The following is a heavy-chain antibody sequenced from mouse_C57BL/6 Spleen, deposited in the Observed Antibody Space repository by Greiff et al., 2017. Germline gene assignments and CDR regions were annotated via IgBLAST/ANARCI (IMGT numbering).Heavy chain of an antibody. Sequence: VQLQESGPELVKPGASVKISCKASGYTFTDYYINWVKQRPGQGLEWIGWIFPGSGSTYYNEKFKGKATLTVDKSSSTAYMLLSSLTSEDSAVYVCASPDGYYEAMDYWGQGTSVTVSS. CDR2: IFPGSGST. J-gene: IGHJ4*01. D-gene: IGHD2-3*01. CDR3: ASPDGYYEAMDY. CDR1: GYTFTDYY. V-gene: IGHV1-75*01.